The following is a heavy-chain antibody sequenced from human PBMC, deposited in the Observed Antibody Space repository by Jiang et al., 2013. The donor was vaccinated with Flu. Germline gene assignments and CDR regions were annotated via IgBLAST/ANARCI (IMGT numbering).Heavy chain of an antibody. V-gene: IGHV1-69*01. D-gene: IGHD5-24*01. CDR2: IPIFGTA. CDR3: ARRDGYNYWYFDL. Sequence: IPIFGTANYAQKFQGRVTITADESTSTAYMELSSLRSEDTAVYYCARRDGYNYWYFDLWGRGTLVTVSS. J-gene: IGHJ2*01.